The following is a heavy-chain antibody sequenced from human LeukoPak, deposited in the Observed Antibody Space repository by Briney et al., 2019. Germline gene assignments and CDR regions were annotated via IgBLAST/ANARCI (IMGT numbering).Heavy chain of an antibody. J-gene: IGHJ4*02. CDR3: TTRHYDYVWGNCYFDY. D-gene: IGHD3-16*01. CDR2: IKSKTDGGTT. Sequence: PGGSLRLSCAASGFTFSNAWMSWVRQAPGKGLEWVGRIKSKTDGGTTDYAAPVKGRFTISRDDSKNTLYLQMNSLKTEDTAVYYCTTRHYDYVWGNCYFDYWGQGTLVTVSS. V-gene: IGHV3-15*01. CDR1: GFTFSNAW.